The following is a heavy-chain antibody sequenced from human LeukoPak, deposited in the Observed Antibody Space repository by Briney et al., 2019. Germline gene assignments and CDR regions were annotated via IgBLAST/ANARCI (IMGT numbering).Heavy chain of an antibody. J-gene: IGHJ4*02. D-gene: IGHD1-14*01. CDR2: ISDDGSKK. CDR1: GFTFSSYA. V-gene: IGHV3-30-3*02. CDR3: AFGPDEPHSLGY. Sequence: TGGSLRLSCAASGFTFSSYAMHWVRQAPGKGLEWVAVISDDGSKKYYADSVKGRFTISRDNSKNTLYLQMNSLRVEDMAVYYCAFGPDEPHSLGYWGQGTLVTVSS.